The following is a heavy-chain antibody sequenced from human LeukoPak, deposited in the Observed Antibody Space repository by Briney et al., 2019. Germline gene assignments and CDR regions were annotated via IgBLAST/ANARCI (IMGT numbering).Heavy chain of an antibody. CDR1: GGSISSYY. Sequence: SETLSLTCTVSGGSISSYYWSWIRQPPGKGLEWIGYIYYSGSTNYNPSLKSRVTISVDTSKNQFSLKLSSVTAADTAVYYCARNPGYSYAWFDPWGQGTLVTVSS. D-gene: IGHD5-18*01. CDR3: ARNPGYSYAWFDP. V-gene: IGHV4-59*12. CDR2: IYYSGST. J-gene: IGHJ5*02.